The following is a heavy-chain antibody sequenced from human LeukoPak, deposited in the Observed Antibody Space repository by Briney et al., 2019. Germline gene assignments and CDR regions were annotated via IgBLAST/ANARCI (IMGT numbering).Heavy chain of an antibody. V-gene: IGHV7-4-1*02. CDR1: GYTFTSYG. CDR3: VNENWFDP. Sequence: GASVKVSCKASGYTFTSYGISWVRQAPGQGLEWMGWINTNTGNPTYAQGFTGRFVFSLDTSVSTAYLQISSLKAEDTAVYYCVNENWFDPWGQGTLVTVSS. J-gene: IGHJ5*02. CDR2: INTNTGNP.